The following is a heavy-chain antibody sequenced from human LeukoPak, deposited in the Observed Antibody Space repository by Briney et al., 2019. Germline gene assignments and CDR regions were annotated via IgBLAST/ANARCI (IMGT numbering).Heavy chain of an antibody. CDR1: GGSFSGYY. J-gene: IGHJ4*02. CDR3: ARHRGRYCSSTSCTVFYFDY. D-gene: IGHD2-2*01. CDR2: INHSGST. Sequence: TSETLSLTCAVYGGSFSGYYWSWIRQPPGKGLEWIGEINHSGSTNYNPSLKSRVTISVDTSKNQFSLKLSSVTAADTAVYYCARHRGRYCSSTSCTVFYFDYWGQGTLVTVSS. V-gene: IGHV4-34*01.